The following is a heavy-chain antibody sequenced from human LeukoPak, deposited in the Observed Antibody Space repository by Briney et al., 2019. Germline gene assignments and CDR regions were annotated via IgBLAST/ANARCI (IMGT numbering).Heavy chain of an antibody. CDR1: GGSTSSYY. J-gene: IGHJ3*02. V-gene: IGHV4-4*09. Sequence: SETLSLTCTVSGGSTSSYYWSWIRQPPGKGLEWIGYIYTSGSTNYNPSLKSRVTISVDTSKNQFSLKLSSVTVADTAVYYRAILWRTSGSPTAFDIWGQGTMVTVSS. D-gene: IGHD1-26*01. CDR3: AILWRTSGSPTAFDI. CDR2: IYTSGST.